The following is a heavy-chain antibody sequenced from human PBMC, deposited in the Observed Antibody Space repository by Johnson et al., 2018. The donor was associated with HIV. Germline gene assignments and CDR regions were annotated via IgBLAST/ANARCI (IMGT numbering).Heavy chain of an antibody. CDR2: ISWNSGSI. Sequence: VQVVESGGGVVRPGGSLRLSCAASGFTFDDYGMSWVRQAPGKGLEWVSGISWNSGSIGYADSVKGRFPISRDNAKNSLYLQMNSLRAEDTALYYCARVFYAIFGLGDAFDIWGQGTMVTVSS. J-gene: IGHJ3*02. CDR1: GFTFDDYG. V-gene: IGHV3-20*04. CDR3: ARVFYAIFGLGDAFDI. D-gene: IGHD3/OR15-3a*01.